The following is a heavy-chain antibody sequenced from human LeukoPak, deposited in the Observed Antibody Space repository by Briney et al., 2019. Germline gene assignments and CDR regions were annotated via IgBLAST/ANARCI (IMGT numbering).Heavy chain of an antibody. D-gene: IGHD2-15*01. V-gene: IGHV1-2*06. Sequence: GASVKVSCKASGYNFSGYYMHWVRQAPGQGLEWMGRISPNSGGTNYAQKFQGRVTMTRDTSISTAYMELTRLTSDDTAVYYCARERAVQGYCSGGRCYINDYWGQGTLVTVSS. CDR1: GYNFSGYY. CDR3: ARERAVQGYCSGGRCYINDY. J-gene: IGHJ4*02. CDR2: ISPNSGGT.